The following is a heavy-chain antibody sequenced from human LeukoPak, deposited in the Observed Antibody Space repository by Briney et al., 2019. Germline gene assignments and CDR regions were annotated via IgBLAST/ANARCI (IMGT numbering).Heavy chain of an antibody. V-gene: IGHV5-51*01. CDR3: ARHGLGVTGPYNWFVR. D-gene: IGHD2-21*02. CDR2: IYPADSDT. CDR1: GSSITYYW. J-gene: IGHJ5*02. Sequence: GASLETSCKASGSSITYYWLGGVRPLPGKGLEWMGIIYPADSDTRYSPSFQGQVTISADKSISAAYLHGSSLKASDSAMYDFARHGLGVTGPYNWFVRWGQGTLVTVSS.